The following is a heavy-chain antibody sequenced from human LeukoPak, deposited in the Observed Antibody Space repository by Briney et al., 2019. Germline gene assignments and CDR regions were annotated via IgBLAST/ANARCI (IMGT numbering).Heavy chain of an antibody. Sequence: ASVKVSCKASGGTFSSYAISWVRQAPGQGLEWMGRIIPILGIANYAQKFQGRVTMTEDTSTDTAYMELSSLRSEDTAVYYCAMTARYSFDYWGQGTLVTVSS. CDR1: GGTFSSYA. V-gene: IGHV1-69*04. CDR2: IIPILGIA. CDR3: AMTARYSFDY. J-gene: IGHJ4*02. D-gene: IGHD2-21*02.